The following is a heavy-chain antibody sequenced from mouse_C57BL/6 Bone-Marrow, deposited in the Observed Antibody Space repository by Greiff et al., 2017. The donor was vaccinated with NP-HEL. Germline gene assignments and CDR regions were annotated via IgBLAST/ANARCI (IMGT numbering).Heavy chain of an antibody. J-gene: IGHJ1*03. D-gene: IGHD3-1*01. Sequence: EVQLQQSGPGMVKPSQSLSLTCTVTGYSITSGYDWHWIRHFPGNKLEWMGYISYSGSTNYNPSLKSRISITHDTSKNHFFLKLNSVTTEDTATYYCARAGGDVGRYFDVWGTGTTVTVSS. CDR3: ARAGGDVGRYFDV. CDR2: ISYSGST. CDR1: GYSITSGYD. V-gene: IGHV3-1*01.